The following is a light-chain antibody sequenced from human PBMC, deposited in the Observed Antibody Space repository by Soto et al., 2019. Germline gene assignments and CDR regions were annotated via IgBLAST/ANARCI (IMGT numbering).Light chain of an antibody. CDR1: QSISTY. Sequence: DIQMTQSPSSLSASVGDRVTITCRASQSISTYLNWYQQKPGKAPKLLIYAASSLQSGVPSRFSGSGSGTDFTLSVASLQPEDIATYYCQQSYNTPRTFGGGTTVEIK. CDR3: QQSYNTPRT. CDR2: AAS. V-gene: IGKV1-39*01. J-gene: IGKJ4*01.